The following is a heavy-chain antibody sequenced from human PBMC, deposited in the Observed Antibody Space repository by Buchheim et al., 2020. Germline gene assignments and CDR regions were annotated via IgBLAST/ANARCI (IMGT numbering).Heavy chain of an antibody. V-gene: IGHV4-31*03. CDR3: ARADCSSTSCYPYYFDY. J-gene: IGHJ4*02. D-gene: IGHD2-2*01. Sequence: QVQLQESGPGLVKPSQTLSLTCTFSGGSISSGGYYWSWIRQHPGKGLEWIGYIHYSGSTYYHPSLKSRVTISVDTSKNPFSLKLSSVTAADTAVYYCARADCSSTSCYPYYFDYWGQGTL. CDR1: GGSISSGGYY. CDR2: IHYSGST.